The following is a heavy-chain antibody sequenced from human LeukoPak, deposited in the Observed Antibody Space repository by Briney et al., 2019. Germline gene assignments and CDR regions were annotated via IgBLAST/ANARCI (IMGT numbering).Heavy chain of an antibody. CDR1: GFTFSSYE. CDR2: ISTSGHTK. J-gene: IGHJ5*02. Sequence: PGGSLRLSCAVSGFTFSSYEMNWVRQAPGKGLEWVSYISTSGHTKYYTDSVKGRFTISRDNANNSQFLQMNSLRAEDTAVYYCARAGGGYWFDPWGQGTLVTVSS. D-gene: IGHD2-15*01. CDR3: ARAGGGYWFDP. V-gene: IGHV3-48*03.